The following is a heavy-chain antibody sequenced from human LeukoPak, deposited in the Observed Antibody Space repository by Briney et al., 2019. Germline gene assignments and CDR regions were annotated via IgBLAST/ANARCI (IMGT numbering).Heavy chain of an antibody. Sequence: PSETLSLTCTVSGRSISSYYWSGIRQPPGKGLEWIGYIYYSGSTNYNPSLKSRVTISVDTSKNQFSLKLSSVTAAATGLYQTLRCITYDFGRGLYSYYGMDVWSQGTTVTVSS. V-gene: IGHV4-59*01. CDR1: GRSISSYY. CDR3: LRCITYDFGRGLYSYYGMDV. J-gene: IGHJ6*02. CDR2: IYYSGST. D-gene: IGHD3-3*01.